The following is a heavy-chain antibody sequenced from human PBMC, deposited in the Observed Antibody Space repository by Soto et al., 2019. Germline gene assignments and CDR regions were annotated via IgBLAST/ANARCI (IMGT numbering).Heavy chain of an antibody. CDR1: GFLFYNYA. CDR2: ISGSGDKT. V-gene: IGHV3-23*01. Sequence: EVQLLESGGGLVQPGGSLRLSCAASGFLFYNYAMSWVRQAPGKGLEWVSSISGSGDKTDYADSVKGRFTISRDNSRNTLYLQMNSLRADDTSIYYCAKSHSDWARIYYGMDLWGQGTTVTV. D-gene: IGHD3-9*01. J-gene: IGHJ6*02. CDR3: AKSHSDWARIYYGMDL.